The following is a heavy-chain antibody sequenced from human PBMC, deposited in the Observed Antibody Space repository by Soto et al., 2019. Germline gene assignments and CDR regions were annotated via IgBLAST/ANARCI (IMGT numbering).Heavy chain of an antibody. CDR3: ARGGREVPRIPYDT. CDR1: GYTFSDYY. J-gene: IGHJ5*02. Sequence: QVQLVQSGAEVKKPGASVYVSCKASGYTFSDYYVHWVRQAPGQGLEWVGWINPNVGGTNYARKFQGRVTMTRDTSISTVYMKLTRLSPDDTAIYYCARGGREVPRIPYDTWGQGTRVTVSS. CDR2: INPNVGGT. D-gene: IGHD3-16*01. V-gene: IGHV1-2*02.